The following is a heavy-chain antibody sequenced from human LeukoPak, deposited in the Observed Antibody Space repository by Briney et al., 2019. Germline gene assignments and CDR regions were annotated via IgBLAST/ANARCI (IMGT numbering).Heavy chain of an antibody. J-gene: IGHJ4*02. D-gene: IGHD2-8*01. CDR3: AKGSTNARPYYFDY. CDR2: IAGDSGST. V-gene: IGHV3-23*01. CDR1: EFTFSTYV. Sequence: GGSLRLSYAASEFTFSTYVMSWVRQAPGRGLEWVSAIAGDSGSTYHADSVKGRFTISRDNSKNTLYLQMNSLRAEDTAVYYCAKGSTNARPYYFDYWGQGSLVTVSS.